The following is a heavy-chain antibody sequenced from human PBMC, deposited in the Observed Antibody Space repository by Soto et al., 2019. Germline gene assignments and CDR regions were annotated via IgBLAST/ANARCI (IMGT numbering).Heavy chain of an antibody. CDR3: AIDDKQIWAYGGCFYF. CDR2: IWFDGSHI. Sequence: PGGSLRLPCAASGFTFSRYGMLWVRQAPGKRLEWVAIIWFDGSHIEYGKSVQGRFTVSRDNSQNTQYLQMDSLGVENTALYYCAIDDKQIWAYGGCFYFWSRGTQVTVSS. V-gene: IGHV3-33*03. D-gene: IGHD2-21*01. CDR1: GFTFSRYG. J-gene: IGHJ4*02.